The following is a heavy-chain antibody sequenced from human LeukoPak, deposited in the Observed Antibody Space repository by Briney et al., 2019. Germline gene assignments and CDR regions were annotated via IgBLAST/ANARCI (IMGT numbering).Heavy chain of an antibody. CDR1: GFTFSSYS. V-gene: IGHV3-21*01. CDR3: ARVAYYYDTSGLGHFDY. D-gene: IGHD3-22*01. CDR2: ISSSSSYI. Sequence: GGSLRLSCAASGFTFSSYSMNWVRRAPGKGLEWVSSISSSSSYIYYADSVKGRFTISRDNAKNSLYLQMNSLRAEDTAVYYCARVAYYYDTSGLGHFDYWGQGTLVTVSS. J-gene: IGHJ4*02.